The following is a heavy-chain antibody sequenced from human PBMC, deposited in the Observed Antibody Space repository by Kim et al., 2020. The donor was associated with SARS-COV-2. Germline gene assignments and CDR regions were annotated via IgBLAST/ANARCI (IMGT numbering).Heavy chain of an antibody. CDR3: ARVRYSGYDSFPHYFDY. D-gene: IGHD5-12*01. J-gene: IGHJ4*02. V-gene: IGHV1-69*01. Sequence: FQGRVTITADESTSTAYMELSSLRSEDTAVYYCARVRYSGYDSFPHYFDYWGQGTLVTVSS.